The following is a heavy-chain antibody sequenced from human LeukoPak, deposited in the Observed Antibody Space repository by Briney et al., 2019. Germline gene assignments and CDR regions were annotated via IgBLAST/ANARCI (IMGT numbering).Heavy chain of an antibody. Sequence: SETLSLTCAVYGGSFSDYFWNWIRQPPGKGLEWIGEINHGGGTRYNPSLKSRATISVDTSKKQFSLNLTSVTAADTAVYYCARGEDGTGDYRPTYFDSWGQGTLVTVSS. CDR1: GGSFSDYF. D-gene: IGHD4-17*01. CDR2: INHGGGT. J-gene: IGHJ4*02. CDR3: ARGEDGTGDYRPTYFDS. V-gene: IGHV4-34*01.